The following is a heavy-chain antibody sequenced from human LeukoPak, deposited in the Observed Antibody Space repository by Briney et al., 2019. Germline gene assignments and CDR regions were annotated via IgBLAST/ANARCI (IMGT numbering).Heavy chain of an antibody. V-gene: IGHV4-61*01. Sequence: SETLSLTCTVSGGSVSSGSYYWSWIRQPPGKGLEWIGYIYYSGSTYYNPSLKSRVTISVDTSKNQFSLKLSSVTAADTAVYYCARDMGRWLQAGAFDIWGQGTMVTVSS. J-gene: IGHJ3*02. CDR2: IYYSGST. CDR3: ARDMGRWLQAGAFDI. D-gene: IGHD5-12*01. CDR1: GGSVSSGSYY.